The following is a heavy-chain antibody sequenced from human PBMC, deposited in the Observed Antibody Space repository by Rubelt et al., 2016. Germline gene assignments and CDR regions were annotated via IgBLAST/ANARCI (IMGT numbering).Heavy chain of an antibody. J-gene: IGHJ3*02. V-gene: IGHV4-34*01. D-gene: IGHD6-19*01. CDR3: ASGSSEWLMDAFDI. CDR2: INHSGST. CDR1: GGSFSGYY. Sequence: QVQLQQWGAGLLKPSETLSLTCAVYGGSFSGYYWSWIRQPPGKGLEWIGEINHSGSTNYNPSLKSRVTRSVDTSKNQFSRNLSSVTAADTAVYYCASGSSEWLMDAFDIWGQGTMVTVSS.